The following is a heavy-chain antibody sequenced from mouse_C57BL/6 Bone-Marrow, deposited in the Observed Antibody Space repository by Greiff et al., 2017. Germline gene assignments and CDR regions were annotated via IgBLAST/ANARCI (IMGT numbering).Heavy chain of an antibody. J-gene: IGHJ4*01. CDR3: ARRDPAMDY. D-gene: IGHD2-13*01. Sequence: EVKLMESGGGLVQPGGSLKLSCAASGFTFSDYYMYWVRQTPEKRLEWVAYISNGGGSTYYPDTVKGRFTISRDNAKNTLYLQMSRLKSEDTAMYYCARRDPAMDYWGQGTSVTVSS. CDR2: ISNGGGST. CDR1: GFTFSDYY. V-gene: IGHV5-12*01.